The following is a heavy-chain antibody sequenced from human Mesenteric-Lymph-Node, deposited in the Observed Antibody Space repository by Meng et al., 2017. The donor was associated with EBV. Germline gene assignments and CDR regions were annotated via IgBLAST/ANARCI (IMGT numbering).Heavy chain of an antibody. J-gene: IGHJ4*02. V-gene: IGHV4-4*02. CDR3: ARLIVGSLSTFDY. D-gene: IGHD1-26*01. CDR2: INHSGST. Sequence: QVQSEESGPGLVKPSATLSLTCTVSAIGSANYWSWIRQPPGKGLEWIGEINHSGSTSYNPSLKSRVTISVDTAKNQFSLKMSSVTAADTAVYYCARLIVGSLSTFDYWGQGALVTVSS. CDR1: AIGSANY.